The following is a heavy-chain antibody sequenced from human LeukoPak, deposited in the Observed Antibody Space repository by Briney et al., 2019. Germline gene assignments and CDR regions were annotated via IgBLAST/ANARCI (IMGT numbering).Heavy chain of an antibody. V-gene: IGHV3-66*02. CDR3: AKDSSGTTAFDS. CDR1: GFIVSSNY. CDR2: IYSGGST. Sequence: GGSLRLSCAASGFIVSSNYMSWVRQAPGKGLEWVSVIYSGGSTYYADSVKGRFTISRDNSKNTLYLQMNSLRTEDTAVYYCAKDSSGTTAFDSWGQGTLVTVSS. J-gene: IGHJ4*02. D-gene: IGHD1-7*01.